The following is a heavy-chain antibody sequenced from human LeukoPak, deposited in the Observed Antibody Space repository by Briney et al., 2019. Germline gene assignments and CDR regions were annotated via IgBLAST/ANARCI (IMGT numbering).Heavy chain of an antibody. J-gene: IGHJ4*02. D-gene: IGHD1-26*01. Sequence: AGGSLRLSCVASGFPFSSYWMTWVRQAPGKGLEWVANIKQDGSKKSYVDSVKGRFTISRDNAKNSLYLQMNSLRDEDTAVYYCASSGSYRFDYWGQGTLVTVSS. CDR1: GFPFSSYW. CDR3: ASSGSYRFDY. CDR2: IKQDGSKK. V-gene: IGHV3-7*01.